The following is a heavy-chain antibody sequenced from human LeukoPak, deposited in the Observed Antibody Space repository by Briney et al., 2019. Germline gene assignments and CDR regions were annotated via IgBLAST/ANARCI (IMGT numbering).Heavy chain of an antibody. V-gene: IGHV3-7*01. CDR1: GFTFSSYW. D-gene: IGHD6-6*01. CDR3: AGVAALWFVDY. CDR2: IKQDGSEE. J-gene: IGHJ4*02. Sequence: GGSLRLSCAASGFTFSSYWMSWVRQAPGKGLEWVANIKQDGSEEYYVDSVKGRFTISRDNAKNSLYLQMNSLRAEDTAVYYCAGVAALWFVDYWGQGTLVTVSS.